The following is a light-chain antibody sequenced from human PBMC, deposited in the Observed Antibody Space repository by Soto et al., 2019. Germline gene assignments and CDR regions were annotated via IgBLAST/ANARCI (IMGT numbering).Light chain of an antibody. Sequence: EIVMTQSPATLSVSPGERVTLSCRASQSVRSNLAWYQQKPGQAPRLLIYGASTRATGLPARFSGSGSGTDFTLTISSLQSEDFAVYYCQQYNSWPPLTFGGGTKVEI. CDR3: QQYNSWPPLT. CDR1: QSVRSN. V-gene: IGKV3-15*01. CDR2: GAS. J-gene: IGKJ4*01.